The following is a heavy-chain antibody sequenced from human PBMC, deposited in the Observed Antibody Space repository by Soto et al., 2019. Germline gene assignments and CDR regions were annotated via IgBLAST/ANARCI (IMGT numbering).Heavy chain of an antibody. CDR2: VRAYNGNI. J-gene: IGHJ5*01. D-gene: IGHD3-10*02. CDR1: GYTFTTYA. V-gene: IGHV1-18*01. CDR3: ERELRFYYVHSTPSLDS. Sequence: ASVKVSCKASGYTFTTYAFSWVRQAPGQGLEWMGWVRAYNGNINYAQKFQGRVTMTTDTSTSTAYMELRSLTSDDTAFSYCERELRFYYVHSTPSLDSSGEGTLFTLPS.